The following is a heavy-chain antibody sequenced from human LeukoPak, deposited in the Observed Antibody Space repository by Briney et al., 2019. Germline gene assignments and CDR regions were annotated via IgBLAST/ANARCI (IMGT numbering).Heavy chain of an antibody. J-gene: IGHJ4*02. CDR3: ARENWYLDY. CDR1: GFTFRNYW. Sequence: PGGSLRLSCEASGFTFRNYWMSLVRQAPGKGLVWVSRINTDVSSTGYAYSVNGRFTISRDKAKNTLYLQMSSLRAEDTAVYYCARENWYLDYWGQGTLVTVSS. D-gene: IGHD1-1*01. CDR2: INTDVSST. V-gene: IGHV3-74*01.